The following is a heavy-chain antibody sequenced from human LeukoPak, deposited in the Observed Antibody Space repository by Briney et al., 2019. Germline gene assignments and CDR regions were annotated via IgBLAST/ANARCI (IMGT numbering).Heavy chain of an antibody. D-gene: IGHD2-2*01. CDR2: IYHSGSA. CDR3: ARDPRWLTPDCTSTSCYENYFDP. CDR1: GYSISSGYQ. V-gene: IGHV4-38-2*02. J-gene: IGHJ5*02. Sequence: SETLSLTCVVSGYSISSGYQWAWIRQSPGNGLEWIGSIYHSGSAHYNPSLKSRVTISVETSKNQFSLKMYSVTAADTAVYYCARDPRWLTPDCTSTSCYENYFDPWGQGTLVTVSS.